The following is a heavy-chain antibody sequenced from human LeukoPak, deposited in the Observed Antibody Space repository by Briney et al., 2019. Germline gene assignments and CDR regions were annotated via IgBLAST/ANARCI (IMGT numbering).Heavy chain of an antibody. V-gene: IGHV4-61*02. CDR2: IYTSGST. Sequence: SETLSLTCTVSGGSISSGSYYWSWIRQPAGKGLEWIGRIYTSGSTNYNPSLKSRVTTSVDTSKNQFSLKLSSVTAADTAVYYCARDEWELLDAFDIWGQGTMVTVSS. CDR1: GGSISSGSYY. CDR3: ARDEWELLDAFDI. D-gene: IGHD1-26*01. J-gene: IGHJ3*02.